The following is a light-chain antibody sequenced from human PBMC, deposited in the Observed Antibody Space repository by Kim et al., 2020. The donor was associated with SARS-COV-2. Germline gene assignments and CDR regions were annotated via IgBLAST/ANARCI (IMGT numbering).Light chain of an antibody. CDR3: QALDSSTVV. Sequence: SYELTQPPSVSVSPGQTASITCSGDKLGDKYACWYQQKPGQSPVLVIYQDSKRPSGIPERFSGSNSGNTVTLTISGTQAIDEADYYCQALDSSTVVFGGG. CDR1: KLGDKY. V-gene: IGLV3-1*01. J-gene: IGLJ2*01. CDR2: QDS.